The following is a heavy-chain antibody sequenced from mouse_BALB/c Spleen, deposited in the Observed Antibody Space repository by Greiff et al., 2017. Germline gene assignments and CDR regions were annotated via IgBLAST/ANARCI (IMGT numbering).Heavy chain of an antibody. V-gene: IGHV1-7*01. J-gene: IGHJ3*01. CDR1: GYTFTSYW. Sequence: VQLQQSGAELAKPGASVKMSCKASGYTFTSYWMHWVKQRPGQGLEWIGYINPSTGYTEYNQKFKDKATLTADKSSSTAYMQLSSLTSEDSAVYYCARWDYGGFAYWGQGTLVTVSA. CDR2: INPSTGYT. CDR3: ARWDYGGFAY. D-gene: IGHD1-1*01.